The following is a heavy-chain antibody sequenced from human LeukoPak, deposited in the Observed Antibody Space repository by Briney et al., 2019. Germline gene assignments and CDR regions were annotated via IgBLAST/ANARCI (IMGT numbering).Heavy chain of an antibody. V-gene: IGHV4-38-2*01. CDR1: GYSISSGYY. CDR2: IYHSGST. Sequence: PSETLSLTCAVSGYSISSGYYWGWIRQPPGKGLEWIGSIYHSGSTYYNPSLKSRVTISVDTSKNQFSLKLSSVTAADTAVYYCARYYDFWSGYYLDYWGQGTLVTVSS. J-gene: IGHJ4*02. D-gene: IGHD3-3*01. CDR3: ARYYDFWSGYYLDY.